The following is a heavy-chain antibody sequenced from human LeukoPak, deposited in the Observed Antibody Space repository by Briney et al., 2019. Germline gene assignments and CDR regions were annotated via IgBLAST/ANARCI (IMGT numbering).Heavy chain of an antibody. D-gene: IGHD5-12*01. CDR2: INPNSGGT. CDR1: GYTLTGYY. CDR3: ARDRSYSGYDSAFDI. V-gene: IGHV1-2*02. Sequence: ASVKVSCKASGYTLTGYYMHWVRQAPGQGLEWMGWINPNSGGTNYAQKFQGRVTMTRDTSISTAYMEMSRLRSDDTAVYYCARDRSYSGYDSAFDIWGQGTMVTVSS. J-gene: IGHJ3*02.